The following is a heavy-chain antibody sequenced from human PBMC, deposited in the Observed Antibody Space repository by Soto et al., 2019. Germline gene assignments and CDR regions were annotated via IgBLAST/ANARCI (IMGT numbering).Heavy chain of an antibody. CDR3: AKGYCGSTSCPRRQFDY. V-gene: IGHV3-23*01. Sequence: EVQLLESGGGLVQPGGSLRLSCAVSGFTFNSYAMSWVRQAPGKGLVWVSGMSYSNGNTYFAEAVKCRLTISRDNTQNTLFVKMNSVRADDTAIYYCAKGYCGSTSCPRRQFDYWGQGTLVNVSS. CDR1: GFTFNSYA. J-gene: IGHJ4*02. D-gene: IGHD2-2*01. CDR2: MSYSNGNT.